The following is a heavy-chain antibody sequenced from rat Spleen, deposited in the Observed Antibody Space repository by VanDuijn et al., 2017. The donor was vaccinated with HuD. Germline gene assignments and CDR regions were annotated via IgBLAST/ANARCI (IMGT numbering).Heavy chain of an antibody. V-gene: IGHV5-7*01. Sequence: EVQLVESGGGLVQPRKSLKLSCAASGFTFSDYYMAWVRQAPTKGLEWVATFSYDGSSTYYRDSVKGRFTVSRENAKNTLYLQMDSLRSEDTATYYCARRHYGYTDYFDYWGQGVMVTVSS. CDR3: ARRHYGYTDYFDY. J-gene: IGHJ2*01. CDR1: GFTFSDYY. D-gene: IGHD1-9*01. CDR2: FSYDGSST.